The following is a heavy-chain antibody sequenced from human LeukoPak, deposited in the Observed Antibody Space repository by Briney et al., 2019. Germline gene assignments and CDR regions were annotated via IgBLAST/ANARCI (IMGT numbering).Heavy chain of an antibody. V-gene: IGHV3-7*01. D-gene: IGHD6-19*01. J-gene: IGHJ4*02. CDR2: IKQDGSEK. CDR1: GFTFTTYW. CDR3: ARDAAGNDY. Sequence: PGRSRRLACAADGFTFTTYWMSWVRQAPGKGLEWVANIKQDGSEKLHGDSGEGRFTICRGKAKNSPYMRVDRLMTAHTAINYCARDAAGNDYWGQGTLVTVSS.